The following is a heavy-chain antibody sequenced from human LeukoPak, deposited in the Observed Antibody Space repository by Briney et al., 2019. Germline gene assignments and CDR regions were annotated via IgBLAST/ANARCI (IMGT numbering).Heavy chain of an antibody. V-gene: IGHV4-4*02. J-gene: IGHJ1*01. CDR3: ARERDCSGGSCYSDEYFQH. CDR2: IYHSGGT. Sequence: SETLSLTCAVSGGSISSSNWWSWVRQPPGKGLEWIGEIYHSGGTNYNPSLKSRVTISVDKSKNQFSLKLSSVTAADTAVYHCARERDCSGGSCYSDEYFQHWGQGTLVTVSS. D-gene: IGHD2-15*01. CDR1: GGSISSSNW.